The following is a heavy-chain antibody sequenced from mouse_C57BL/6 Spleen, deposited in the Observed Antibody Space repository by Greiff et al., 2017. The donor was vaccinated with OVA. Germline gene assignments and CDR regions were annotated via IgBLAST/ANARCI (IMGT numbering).Heavy chain of an antibody. V-gene: IGHV1-69*01. CDR1: GYTFTSYW. D-gene: IGHD3-2*02. CDR2: IDPSDGYT. J-gene: IGHJ2*01. CDR3: ARQLRIREDYFDY. Sequence: QVQLQQPGAELVMPGASVKLSCKASGYTFTSYWMHWVKQRPGQGLEWIGEIDPSDGYTNYNKKFKGKSTLTADKSSSTAYMQLSSLTSEDSAVYYCARQLRIREDYFDYWGQGTTLTVSS.